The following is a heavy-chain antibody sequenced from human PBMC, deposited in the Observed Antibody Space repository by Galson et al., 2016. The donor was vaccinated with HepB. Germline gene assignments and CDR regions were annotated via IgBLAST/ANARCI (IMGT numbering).Heavy chain of an antibody. J-gene: IGHJ6*02. Sequence: SLRLSCAASGFTFSRYGMHWVRQAPGKGLEWVAVISYDGSNKYYEDSVKGRFTISRDNSKNTLYLQMNSLRAEDTAVYYCAKESYYDILTGPTYYYYGMDVWGQGTTVTVSS. D-gene: IGHD3-9*01. V-gene: IGHV3-30*18. CDR2: ISYDGSNK. CDR1: GFTFSRYG. CDR3: AKESYYDILTGPTYYYYGMDV.